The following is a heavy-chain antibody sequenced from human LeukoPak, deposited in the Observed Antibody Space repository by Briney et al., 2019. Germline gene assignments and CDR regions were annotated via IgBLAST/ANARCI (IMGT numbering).Heavy chain of an antibody. J-gene: IGHJ4*02. D-gene: IGHD6-6*01. CDR1: GFTFSSYE. V-gene: IGHV3-48*03. Sequence: GGSLRLSCAASGFTFSSYEMNWVRQAPGKGLEWVSYISSSGSTMYYADSVKGRFTISRDNAKNSLYLQMNSLRAEDTAVYYCARVRPRRLGVKYSSSSPLDYWGQGTLVTVSS. CDR3: ARVRPRRLGVKYSSSSPLDY. CDR2: ISSSGSTM.